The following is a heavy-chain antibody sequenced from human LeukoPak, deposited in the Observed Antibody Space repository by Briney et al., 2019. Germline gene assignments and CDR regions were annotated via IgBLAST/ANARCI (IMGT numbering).Heavy chain of an antibody. Sequence: PGGSLRLSCAASGLSVSINYMYWVRQAPGKGLEWVSVFYIDGTTYYADFAKGRFTISRDSSTNTLFLQMNSLRVEDTAVYYCARTFSRPNNAFDIWGHGTMVTVSS. J-gene: IGHJ3*02. V-gene: IGHV3-53*01. CDR2: FYIDGTT. CDR3: ARTFSRPNNAFDI. D-gene: IGHD2/OR15-2a*01. CDR1: GLSVSINY.